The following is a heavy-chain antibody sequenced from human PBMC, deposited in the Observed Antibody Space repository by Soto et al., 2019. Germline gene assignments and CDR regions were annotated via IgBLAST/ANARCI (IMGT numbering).Heavy chain of an antibody. Sequence: SETLSLTCTVSGGSISSYYWSWIRQPPGKGLEWIGYIYYSGSTNYNPSLKSRVTISVDTSKNQFSLKLSSVTAADTAVYYCARGDILTEFDYWGQGTLVTVSS. V-gene: IGHV4-59*01. CDR2: IYYSGST. D-gene: IGHD3-9*01. CDR1: GGSISSYY. J-gene: IGHJ4*02. CDR3: ARGDILTEFDY.